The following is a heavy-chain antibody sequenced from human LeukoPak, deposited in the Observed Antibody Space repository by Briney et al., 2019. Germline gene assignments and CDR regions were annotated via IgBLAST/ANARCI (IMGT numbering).Heavy chain of an antibody. CDR3: ARPRVGYCSGGSCYPYYFDY. CDR1: GFAFSSYS. V-gene: IGHV3-48*04. CDR2: IGTSSSRI. Sequence: GGSLRLSCAASGFAFSSYSLNWVRQAPGKGLEWVSYIGTSSSRIYYADSVKGRFTISRDNAKNSLYLQVNSLRAEDTAVYYCARPRVGYCSGGSCYPYYFDYWGQGTLVTVSS. D-gene: IGHD2-15*01. J-gene: IGHJ4*02.